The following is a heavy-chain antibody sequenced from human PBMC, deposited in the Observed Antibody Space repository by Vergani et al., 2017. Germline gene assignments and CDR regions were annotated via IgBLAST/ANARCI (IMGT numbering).Heavy chain of an antibody. Sequence: EVQLVESGGGLVQPGGSLRLSCAASGFTFSDHYMDWVRQAPGKGLEWVGRTRNKANSYTTEYAASVKGRFTISRDDSKNSLYLQMNSLKTEDTAVYYSASMVDSSGYLFDYWGQGTLVTVSS. CDR3: ASMVDSSGYLFDY. D-gene: IGHD3-22*01. V-gene: IGHV3-72*01. CDR2: TRNKANSYTT. CDR1: GFTFSDHY. J-gene: IGHJ4*02.